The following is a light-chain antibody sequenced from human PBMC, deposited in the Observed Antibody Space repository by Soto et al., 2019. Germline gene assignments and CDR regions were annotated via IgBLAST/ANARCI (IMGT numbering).Light chain of an antibody. CDR1: QSISRW. V-gene: IGKV1-5*01. CDR3: QQYNSYRT. J-gene: IGKJ1*01. Sequence: QVTTSPSTLVASVGDRATITCRARQSISRWLAWYQQKPGKAPKLLIYDASILESGVPSRFSGSGSGTEFTLTISSLQPDDFATYYCQQYNSYRTFGQGTKV. CDR2: DAS.